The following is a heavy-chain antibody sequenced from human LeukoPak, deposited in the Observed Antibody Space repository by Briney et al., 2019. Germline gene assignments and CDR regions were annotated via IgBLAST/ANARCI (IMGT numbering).Heavy chain of an antibody. V-gene: IGHV4-39*07. CDR3: ARDSPEVTYAFDA. CDR2: IHYSGTT. CDR1: EGCIGRNSES. D-gene: IGHD2-8*01. Sequence: IRSVTCMVSEGCIGRNSESRWWMRQSPGRGVAWIGSIHYSGTTYYNPSLKSRVTISLDASKNQFSLRLNSVTAADTAVYYCARDSPEVTYAFDAWGQGTLVTVSS. J-gene: IGHJ4*02.